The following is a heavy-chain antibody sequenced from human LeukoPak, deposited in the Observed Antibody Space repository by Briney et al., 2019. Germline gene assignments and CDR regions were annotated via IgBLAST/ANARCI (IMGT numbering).Heavy chain of an antibody. V-gene: IGHV1-8*01. CDR2: MSPKSGNT. CDR3: ASEERWLQWGFDY. Sequence: ASVKVSCKASGYTFTSYDINWVRQATGQGLEWMGWMSPKSGNTGYAQKFQGRVTMTSNTAISTAYMELSSLRSEDTAVYYCASEERWLQWGFDYWGQGTLVTVSS. CDR1: GYTFTSYD. D-gene: IGHD5-24*01. J-gene: IGHJ4*02.